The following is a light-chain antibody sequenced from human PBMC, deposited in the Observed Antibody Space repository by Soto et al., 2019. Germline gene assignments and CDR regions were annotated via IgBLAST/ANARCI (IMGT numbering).Light chain of an antibody. V-gene: IGKV3-11*01. CDR1: QSVSSY. CDR3: QQRSNCP. CDR2: DAS. J-gene: IGKJ3*01. Sequence: EIVLTQSPATLSLSPGERATLSCRASQSVSSYLAWYQQKPGQAPRLLIYDASNRATGIPARFSGSGSGTDFTLTISSLEPEDFAVYYCQQRSNCPFGPGTKVDIK.